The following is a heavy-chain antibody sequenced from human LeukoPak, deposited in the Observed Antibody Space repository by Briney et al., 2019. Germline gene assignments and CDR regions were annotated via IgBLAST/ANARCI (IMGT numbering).Heavy chain of an antibody. CDR3: ARVYYYDSSGYYYFDY. CDR2: ISAYNGNT. V-gene: IGHV1-18*01. Sequence: ASVKVSCKASGYTFTSYGISWVRQAPGQGLRWMGWISAYNGNTNYAQKLQGRVTMTTDTSTSTAYMELRSLRSDDTAVYYCARVYYYDSSGYYYFDYWGQGTLVTVSS. D-gene: IGHD3-22*01. J-gene: IGHJ4*02. CDR1: GYTFTSYG.